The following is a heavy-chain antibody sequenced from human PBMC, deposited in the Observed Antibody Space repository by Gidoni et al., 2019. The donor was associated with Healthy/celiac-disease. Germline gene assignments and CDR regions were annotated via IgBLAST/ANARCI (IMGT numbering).Heavy chain of an antibody. V-gene: IGHV1-2*02. CDR2: INPNSGGT. CDR3: ATPGDIVVVPAALDAFDI. Sequence: QVQLVQSGAAVKKPGASVKVSCKASGYTFTGYYMHWVRQAPGQGLEWMGWINPNSGGTNYAQKFQGRVTMTRDTSISTAYMELSRLRSDDTAVYYCATPGDIVVVPAALDAFDIWGQGTMVTVSS. D-gene: IGHD2-2*01. CDR1: GYTFTGYY. J-gene: IGHJ3*02.